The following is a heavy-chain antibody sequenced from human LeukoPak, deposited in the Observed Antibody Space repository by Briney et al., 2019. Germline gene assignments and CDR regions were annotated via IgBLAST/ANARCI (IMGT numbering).Heavy chain of an antibody. CDR2: ISSSSSYI. D-gene: IGHD5-18*01. V-gene: IGHV3-21*01. J-gene: IGHJ4*02. CDR3: ARGSPRGYSYGIPD. Sequence: GGSLRLSCAASGFTFSSYSMNWVRQAPGKGLEWVSSISSSSSYIYCADSVKGRFTISRDNAKNSLYLQMNSLRAEDTAVYYCARGSPRGYSYGIPDWGQGTLVTVSS. CDR1: GFTFSSYS.